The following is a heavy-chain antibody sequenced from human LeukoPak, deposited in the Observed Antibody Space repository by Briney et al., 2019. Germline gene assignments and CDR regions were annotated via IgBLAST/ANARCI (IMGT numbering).Heavy chain of an antibody. J-gene: IGHJ2*01. CDR1: GGSISSTNW. CDR3: ARVAQNLERIAVAGTSEWRANWYFDL. CDR2: IHHSGRT. D-gene: IGHD6-19*01. Sequence: PSETLSLTCAVSGGSISSTNWWSWVRQPPGKGLEWIGEIHHSGRTNDNPSLKSRGTISVDKSKNQLSLKLSSVTAADTAVYFCARVAQNLERIAVAGTSEWRANWYFDLWGRGTLVTVSS. V-gene: IGHV4-4*02.